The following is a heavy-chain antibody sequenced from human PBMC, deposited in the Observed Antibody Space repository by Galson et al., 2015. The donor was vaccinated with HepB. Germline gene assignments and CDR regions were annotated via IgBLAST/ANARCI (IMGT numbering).Heavy chain of an antibody. D-gene: IGHD6-13*01. Sequence: SLRLSCAVSGFTFSSYAMSWVRQAPGKGLEWVSAIGTSGGTYYADSVKGRFTISRDTSKNTVYLQMNSLRAEDTAVYHCARGAAGAYWYFDLRGRGTLVTVSS. J-gene: IGHJ2*01. CDR2: IGTSGGT. CDR3: ARGAAGAYWYFDL. CDR1: GFTFSSYA. V-gene: IGHV3-23*01.